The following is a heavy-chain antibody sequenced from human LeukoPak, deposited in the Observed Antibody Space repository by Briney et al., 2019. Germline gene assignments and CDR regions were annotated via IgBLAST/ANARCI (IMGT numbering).Heavy chain of an antibody. CDR3: TTDPVVVPAAMSRSFDY. V-gene: IGHV3-15*01. CDR1: GFHLSNPW. J-gene: IGHJ4*02. Sequence: GGSLRLSWGAPGFHLSNPWKRRGRPAPGKGLEWVGRIKSRTDEGKPDYAAHVKGRFTISRDDSKNTLDLQMNSLKTEDTAVYYCTTDPVVVPAAMSRSFDYWGQGTLVTVSS. D-gene: IGHD2-2*01. CDR2: IKSRTDEGKP.